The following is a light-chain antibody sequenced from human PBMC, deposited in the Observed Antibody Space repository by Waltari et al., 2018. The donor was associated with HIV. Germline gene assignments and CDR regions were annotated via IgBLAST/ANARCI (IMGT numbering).Light chain of an antibody. CDR2: DVN. V-gene: IGLV2-14*03. CDR1: SWDIGTYNY. CDR3: RSYSRTNTWV. Sequence: QSALTQPASVSGSPGQSITISCTGTSWDIGTYNYVSWYQQHPGKAPKLIIFDVNNRPAGISDRFSGSKSANMASLTISVLQAADEADYYCRSYSRTNTWVFGGGTRLTVL. J-gene: IGLJ3*02.